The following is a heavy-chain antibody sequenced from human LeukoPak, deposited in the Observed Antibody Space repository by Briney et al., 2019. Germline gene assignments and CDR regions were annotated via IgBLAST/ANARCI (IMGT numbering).Heavy chain of an antibody. Sequence: GGSLRLSCAASGFTFSSYAMHWVRQAPGKGLEWVAVISYDGSNKYYADSVKGRFTISRDNTKNTLYLQMNSLRAEDTAVYYCAWEGDEWLFPDYWGQGTLVTVSS. CDR1: GFTFSSYA. CDR2: ISYDGSNK. V-gene: IGHV3-30-3*01. J-gene: IGHJ4*02. CDR3: AWEGDEWLFPDY. D-gene: IGHD3-3*01.